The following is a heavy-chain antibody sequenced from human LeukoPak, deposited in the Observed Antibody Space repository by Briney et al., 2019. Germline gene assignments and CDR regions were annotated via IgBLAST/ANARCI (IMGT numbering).Heavy chain of an antibody. Sequence: GGSLRLSCAASGFTVSSNYMSWVRQAPGKGLEWVSVIYSGGSTYYADSVKGRFTISRDNSKNTLYLQMNSLRAEDTAVYYCAKDPYSSSSGPFDYWGQGTLVTVSS. CDR1: GFTVSSNY. V-gene: IGHV3-66*01. CDR3: AKDPYSSSSGPFDY. CDR2: IYSGGST. D-gene: IGHD6-6*01. J-gene: IGHJ4*02.